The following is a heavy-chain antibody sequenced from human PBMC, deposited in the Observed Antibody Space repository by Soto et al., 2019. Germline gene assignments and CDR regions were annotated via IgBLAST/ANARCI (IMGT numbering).Heavy chain of an antibody. J-gene: IGHJ6*02. CDR2: ISAYDGYT. Sequence: LVNGARKASGYAITRDLVSWGRQTPRQGLEWLGWISAYDGYTNYAQILQGRVSMTTDTSTKTAYMELRSLRSDDTAMYYCARGGFYASSGANKYYYYGMNVWGQGTTVNVSS. CDR3: ARGGFYASSGANKYYYYGMNV. CDR1: GYAITRDL. V-gene: IGHV1-18*01. D-gene: IGHD3-22*01.